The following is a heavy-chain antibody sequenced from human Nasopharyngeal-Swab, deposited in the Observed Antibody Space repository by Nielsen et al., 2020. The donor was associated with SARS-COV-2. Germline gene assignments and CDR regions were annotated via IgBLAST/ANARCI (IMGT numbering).Heavy chain of an antibody. J-gene: IGHJ4*02. Sequence: WIRQPPGKGLEWIGEINHSGSTNYNPSLKSRVSISLDTSKSHFSLKLSSVTAADTAVYYCARFGATGSGFDYWGQGTLVTVSS. D-gene: IGHD3-10*01. CDR3: ARFGATGSGFDY. CDR2: INHSGST. V-gene: IGHV4-34*01.